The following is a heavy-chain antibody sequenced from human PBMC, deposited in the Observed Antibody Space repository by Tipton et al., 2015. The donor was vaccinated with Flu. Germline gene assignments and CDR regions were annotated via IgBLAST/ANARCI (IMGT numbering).Heavy chain of an antibody. D-gene: IGHD3-3*01. V-gene: IGHV3-30*18. CDR1: GFTFSSYG. Sequence: SGFTFSSYGMHWVRQAPGKGLEWVAVISYDGSNKYYADSVKGRFTISRDNSKNTLYLQMNSLRAEDTAVYYCAKSSPPYDFWSGPYDYWGQGTLVTVSS. J-gene: IGHJ4*02. CDR2: ISYDGSNK. CDR3: AKSSPPYDFWSGPYDY.